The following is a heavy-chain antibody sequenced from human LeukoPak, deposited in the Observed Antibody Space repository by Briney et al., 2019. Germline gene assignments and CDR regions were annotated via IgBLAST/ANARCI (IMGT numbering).Heavy chain of an antibody. J-gene: IGHJ6*02. CDR3: ARSRRDNYYYYYGMDV. Sequence: GGSLRLSCAASGLTFRDYDINWVRQAPGKGLEWVSYISGSGSTIYYADSVRGRFTISRDNAKNSLYLQMNSLRAEDTAVYYCARSRRDNYYYYYGMDVWGQGTTVTVSS. D-gene: IGHD5-24*01. CDR1: GLTFRDYD. CDR2: ISGSGSTI. V-gene: IGHV3-48*03.